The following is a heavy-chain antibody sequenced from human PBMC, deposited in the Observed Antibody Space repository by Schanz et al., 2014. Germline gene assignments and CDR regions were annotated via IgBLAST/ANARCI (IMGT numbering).Heavy chain of an antibody. CDR2: IKQDGSAK. J-gene: IGHJ4*02. CDR3: ARVLGGDEGLDQ. V-gene: IGHV3-7*01. D-gene: IGHD4-17*01. CDR1: GLTFSDYY. Sequence: EVLLVESGGGLVQPGGSLRLSCAASGLTFSDYYITWVRQAPGKGLGWVANIKQDGSAKNYVDSVKGRFTISRDNPKNSLCLQMNSLRAEDTALYYCARVLGGDEGLDQWGQGTLVTVSS.